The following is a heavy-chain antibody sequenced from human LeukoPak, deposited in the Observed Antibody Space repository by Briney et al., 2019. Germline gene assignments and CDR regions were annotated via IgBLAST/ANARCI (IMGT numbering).Heavy chain of an antibody. Sequence: PSETLSLTCTVSGGSISSSSYYWGWLRQPPGKGLEGIGSIYYSGSTYYNPSLKSRVTISVDTSKNQFSLKLSSVTAADTAVYYCARQAGYYDSSGYSLPWGQGTLVTVSS. V-gene: IGHV4-39*01. D-gene: IGHD3-22*01. CDR2: IYYSGST. J-gene: IGHJ5*02. CDR1: GGSISSSSYY. CDR3: ARQAGYYDSSGYSLP.